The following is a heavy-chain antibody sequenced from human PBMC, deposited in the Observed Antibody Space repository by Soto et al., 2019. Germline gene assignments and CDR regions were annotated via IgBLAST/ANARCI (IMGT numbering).Heavy chain of an antibody. CDR2: IIPIFGTA. D-gene: IGHD3-10*01. CDR1: GGTFSSYA. J-gene: IGHJ6*02. Sequence: GASVKVSCKASGGTFSSYAISWVRQAPGQGPEWMGGIIPIFGTANYAQKFQGRVTITADESTSTAYMELSSLRSEDTAVYYCARGAVRGVKPNSLDVWGQGTTVTVSS. CDR3: ARGAVRGVKPNSLDV. V-gene: IGHV1-69*13.